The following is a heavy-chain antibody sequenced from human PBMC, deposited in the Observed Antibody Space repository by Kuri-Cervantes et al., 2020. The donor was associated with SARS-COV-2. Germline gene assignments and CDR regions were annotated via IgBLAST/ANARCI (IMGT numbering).Heavy chain of an antibody. J-gene: IGHJ4*02. D-gene: IGHD3-16*01. CDR2: IKGGSGTT. CDR3: ARDLGVAPDF. V-gene: IGHV3-23*01. CDR1: GFTFSSYA. Sequence: GESLKISCAASGFTFSSYAMSWVRQAPGKGLEWVSCIKGGSGTTYYTASVKGRFTVSRDNAENTLYLLMSSLRVEDTAMYYCARDLGVAPDFWGQGTQVTVSS.